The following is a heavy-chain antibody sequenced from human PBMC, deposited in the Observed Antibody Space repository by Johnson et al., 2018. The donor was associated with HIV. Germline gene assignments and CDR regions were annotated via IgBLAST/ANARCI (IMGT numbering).Heavy chain of an antibody. CDR2: ISYDGSNK. J-gene: IGHJ3*02. Sequence: QVQLVESGGGVVQPGRSLRLSCAASGFTFSSYAMHWVRQAPGKGLEWVAVISYDGSNKYYAEYVKGRFTISRDNSKNTLYLQMNSLRAEDTAVYYCAFIEYSSLDAFDIWGQGTMVTVSS. CDR3: AFIEYSSLDAFDI. V-gene: IGHV3-30*04. D-gene: IGHD6-6*01. CDR1: GFTFSSYA.